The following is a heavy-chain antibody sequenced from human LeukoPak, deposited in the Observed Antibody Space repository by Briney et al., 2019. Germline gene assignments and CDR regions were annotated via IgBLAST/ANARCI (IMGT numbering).Heavy chain of an antibody. Sequence: TGGSQRLSCAASGFSVSSSYLSWVRQAPRKGLEWVSVIYTGGGTYYADSVKGRFSISRDNSRNTLYLQMNSLRAEDTAVYYCAKDTYDYGSGSYPYYWGQETVDTVSS. D-gene: IGHD3-10*01. J-gene: IGHJ4*02. CDR3: AKDTYDYGSGSYPYY. V-gene: IGHV3-53*01. CDR2: IYTGGGT. CDR1: GFSVSSSY.